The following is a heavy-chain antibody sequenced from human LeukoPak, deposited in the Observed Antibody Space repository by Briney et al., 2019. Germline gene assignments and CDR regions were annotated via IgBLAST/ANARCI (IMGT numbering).Heavy chain of an antibody. V-gene: IGHV3-74*01. CDR1: GFTFRNYW. J-gene: IGHJ4*02. D-gene: IGHD1-26*01. CDR3: VREGVGATFDY. CDR2: VNGDGSST. Sequence: GGSLTLSCAASGFTFRNYWMHWVRQAPGKGLVWVSRVNGDGSSTNYADSVKGRFTISRDIAKNTLYLQMNSLRAEDTAVYYCVREGVGATFDYWGQGTLVTVSA.